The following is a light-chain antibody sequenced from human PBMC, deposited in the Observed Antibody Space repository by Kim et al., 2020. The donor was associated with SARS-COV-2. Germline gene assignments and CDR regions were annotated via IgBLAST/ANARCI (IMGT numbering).Light chain of an antibody. CDR3: NSRDSNENVF. Sequence: VALGQTVRIKCQGDSLRSYYATWYQKKPGQAPILVIYGKNNRPSGIPDRFSGSSSGNTASLTITGTQAGDEADYYCNSRDSNENVFFGGGTQLTVL. CDR1: SLRSYY. CDR2: GKN. J-gene: IGLJ2*01. V-gene: IGLV3-19*01.